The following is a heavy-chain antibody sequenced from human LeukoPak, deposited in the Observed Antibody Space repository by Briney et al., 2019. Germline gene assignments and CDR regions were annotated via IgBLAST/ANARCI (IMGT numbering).Heavy chain of an antibody. V-gene: IGHV3-74*01. CDR2: INSDGSST. Sequence: GGSLRLACAASGFTFSSYWMHWVRQAPGKGLVWVSRINSDGSSTSYADSVKGRFTISRDNAKNTLYLQMNSLRAEDTAVYYCARAERWLQSFVSWGQGTLVTVSS. CDR3: ARAERWLQSFVS. D-gene: IGHD5-24*01. J-gene: IGHJ5*02. CDR1: GFTFSSYW.